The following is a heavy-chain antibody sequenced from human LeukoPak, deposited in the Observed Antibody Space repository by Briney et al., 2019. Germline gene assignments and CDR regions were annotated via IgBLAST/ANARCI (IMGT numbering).Heavy chain of an antibody. V-gene: IGHV4-59*01. D-gene: IGHD2-2*01. J-gene: IGHJ5*02. CDR3: ARAPIEYQPPPLFDP. CDR1: GGSISSYY. CDR2: IYYSGST. Sequence: PSETLSLTCTVSGGSISSYYWSWIRQPPGKGLEWIGYIYYSGSTNYNPSLKSRVTISVDTSKNQFSLKLSSVTAADTAVYYCARAPIEYQPPPLFDPWGQGTLVTVSS.